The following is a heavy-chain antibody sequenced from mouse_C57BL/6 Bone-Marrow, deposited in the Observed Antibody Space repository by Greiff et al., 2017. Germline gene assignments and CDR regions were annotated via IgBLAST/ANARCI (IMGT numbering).Heavy chain of an antibody. CDR3: ASGSNYFAWFAY. CDR2: IDPANGNT. D-gene: IGHD2-5*01. V-gene: IGHV14-3*01. Sequence: EVQLQESVAELVRPGASVKLSCTASGFNIKNTYMHWVKQRPEQGLEWIGRIDPANGNTKYAPKFQGKATIPADTSSNTAYLQLSSLTSEDTAIYYWASGSNYFAWFAYRGQGNLVTVSA. J-gene: IGHJ3*01. CDR1: GFNIKNTY.